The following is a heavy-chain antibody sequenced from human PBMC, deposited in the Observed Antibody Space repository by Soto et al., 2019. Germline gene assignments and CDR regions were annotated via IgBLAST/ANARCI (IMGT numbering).Heavy chain of an antibody. D-gene: IGHD5-18*01. CDR2: ISAYNGNT. CDR3: ARDRRRGYSYGGMDV. V-gene: IGHV1-18*01. CDR1: GYTFTSYV. J-gene: IGHJ6*02. Sequence: QVQLVQSGAEVKKPGASVKVSCKASGYTFTSYVISWVRQAPGQGLEWMGWISAYNGNTNYAQKLQGRVTMTTDTSTSTDYMELRRLRSDDTAVYYCARDRRRGYSYGGMDVWGQGTTVTVSS.